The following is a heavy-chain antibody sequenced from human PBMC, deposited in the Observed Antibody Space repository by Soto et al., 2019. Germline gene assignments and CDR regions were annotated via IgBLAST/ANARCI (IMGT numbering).Heavy chain of an antibody. J-gene: IGHJ6*02. CDR3: VKDEGIEAMDV. CDR1: GFTFSRNT. V-gene: IGHV3-21*01. Sequence: GGSLRLSCVTSGFTFSRNTMNWVRQAPGKGLEWVASITSSGSYVYYADSVKGRFSASRDNAKNSLSLQMDSLRPDDTAIYFCVKDEGIEAMDVWGQGTTVTVSS. CDR2: ITSSGSYV. D-gene: IGHD3-3*02.